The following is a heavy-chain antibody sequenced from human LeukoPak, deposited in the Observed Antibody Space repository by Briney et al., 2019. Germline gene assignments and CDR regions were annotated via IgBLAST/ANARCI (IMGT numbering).Heavy chain of an antibody. CDR3: ARHDNVPVIRHGFDH. V-gene: IGHV4-59*08. CDR1: GGSINNYY. CDR2: IYSSGVT. J-gene: IGHJ4*01. Sequence: SETLSLTCSVSGGSINNYYWSWIRQPPGKGLEWLGYIYSSGVTNYNPSLQSRRTISLDTSKNQFSLRVNSVTAADTAIYYCARHDNVPVIRHGFDHWGHGTMVTVSS. D-gene: IGHD2-8*01.